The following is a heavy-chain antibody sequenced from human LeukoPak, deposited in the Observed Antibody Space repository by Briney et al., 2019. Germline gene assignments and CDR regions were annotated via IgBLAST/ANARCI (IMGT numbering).Heavy chain of an antibody. CDR1: GGSISSYY. CDR3: ARVRYYYYMDV. J-gene: IGHJ6*03. CDR2: IYYSGST. Sequence: SETLSLTCTVSGGSISSYYWSWIRQPPGKGLEWIGYIYYSGSTNYNPSLKSRVTISVDTSKNQFSLKLSSVTAADTAVYYRARVRYYYYMDVWGKGTTVTISS. V-gene: IGHV4-59*01.